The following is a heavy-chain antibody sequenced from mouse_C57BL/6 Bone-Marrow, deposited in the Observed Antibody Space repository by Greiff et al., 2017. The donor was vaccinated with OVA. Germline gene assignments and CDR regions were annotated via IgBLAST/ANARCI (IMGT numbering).Heavy chain of an antibody. D-gene: IGHD4-1*01. CDR1: GYTFTSYW. Sequence: QVQLQQPGAELVMPGASVKLSCKASGYTFTSYWMHWVKQRPGQGLEWIGEIDPSDSYTNYNQKFKGKSTLTVDKSSSTAYMQLSSLTSEDSAVYYCAKANLYYYAMDYWGQGTSATVSS. V-gene: IGHV1-69*01. CDR3: AKANLYYYAMDY. CDR2: IDPSDSYT. J-gene: IGHJ4*01.